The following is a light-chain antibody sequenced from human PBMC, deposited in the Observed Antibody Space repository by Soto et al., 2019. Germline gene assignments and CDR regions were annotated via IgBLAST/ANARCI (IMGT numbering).Light chain of an antibody. CDR3: QQYNNWPLYT. Sequence: EIVMTQSPATLSVSPGERATLSCRASQSVSSNLAWYQQKPGQAPRLLIYGASTRATGIPARFSGSGSGTEFTLTLSRLQSEDVAVFYCQQYNNWPLYTFGQGNKLEIK. J-gene: IGKJ2*01. V-gene: IGKV3-15*01. CDR1: QSVSSN. CDR2: GAS.